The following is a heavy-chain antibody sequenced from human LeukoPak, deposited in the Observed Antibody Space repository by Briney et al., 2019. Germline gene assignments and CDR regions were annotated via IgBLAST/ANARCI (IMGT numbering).Heavy chain of an antibody. V-gene: IGHV4-59*01. CDR1: GGSISSYY. CDR2: IYYSGST. CDR3: ARGPVDSSGYPYDY. D-gene: IGHD3-22*01. Sequence: SETLSLTCTVSGGSISSYYWSWIRQPPGKGLEWIGYIYYSGSTNYNPSLKSRVTISVDTSKSQFSLKLSSVTAADTAVYYCARGPVDSSGYPYDYWGQGTLVTVSS. J-gene: IGHJ4*02.